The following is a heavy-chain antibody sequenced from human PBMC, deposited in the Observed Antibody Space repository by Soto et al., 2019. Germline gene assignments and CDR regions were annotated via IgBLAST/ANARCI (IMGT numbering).Heavy chain of an antibody. V-gene: IGHV3-7*03. J-gene: IGHJ6*02. CDR1: GFTFSSYW. Sequence: QAGGSLRLSCAASGFTFSSYWMSWVRQAPGKGLEWVANIKQDGSEKYYVDSVKGRFTISRDNAKNSLYLQMNSLRAEDTAVYYCARRIVVPAAIQGNYYYYGMDVWGQGTTVTVSS. D-gene: IGHD2-2*02. CDR2: IKQDGSEK. CDR3: ARRIVVPAAIQGNYYYYGMDV.